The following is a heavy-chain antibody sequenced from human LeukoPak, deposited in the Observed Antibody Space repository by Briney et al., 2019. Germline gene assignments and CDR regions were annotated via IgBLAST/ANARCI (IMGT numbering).Heavy chain of an antibody. CDR1: GFTFDDFV. CDR3: ARETWNAFDI. J-gene: IGHJ3*02. Sequence: GRSLRLSCAASGFTFDDFVVHWIRQAPGKGLEWVSSISWNSNSVGYADSVKGRFTISRDNAKNSLYLQMSSLRTEDMALYYCARETWNAFDIWGQGTMVTVSS. V-gene: IGHV3-9*03. D-gene: IGHD1-1*01. CDR2: ISWNSNSV.